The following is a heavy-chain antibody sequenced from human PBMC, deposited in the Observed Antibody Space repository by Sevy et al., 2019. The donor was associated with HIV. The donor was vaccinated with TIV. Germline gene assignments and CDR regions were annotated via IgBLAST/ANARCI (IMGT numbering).Heavy chain of an antibody. J-gene: IGHJ4*02. D-gene: IGHD5-12*01. CDR1: GGTFSSYA. CDR3: ARGARGYSGYDWYYFDY. V-gene: IGHV1-69*13. Sequence: ASVKVSCKASGGTFSSYAISWVRQAPGQGLEWMGGIIPIFGTANYAQKFQGRVTITADESTSTAYMELSSLRSEDTAVYYCARGARGYSGYDWYYFDYWGQGTLVTVSS. CDR2: IIPIFGTA.